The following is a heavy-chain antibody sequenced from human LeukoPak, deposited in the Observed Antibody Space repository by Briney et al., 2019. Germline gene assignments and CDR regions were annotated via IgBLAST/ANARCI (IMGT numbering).Heavy chain of an antibody. CDR3: AGLHSTHSSNS. CDR1: GGSISSYY. D-gene: IGHD6-13*01. J-gene: IGHJ4*02. V-gene: IGHV4-59*05. CDR2: IYSSGST. Sequence: SETLSLTCTVSGGSISSYYWSWIRQPPGKGLEWIGSIYSSGSTYYNPSLKSRVTISVDTSKNQFSLRLSSVTAADTAVYYCAGLHSTHSSNSWGQGTLVTVSS.